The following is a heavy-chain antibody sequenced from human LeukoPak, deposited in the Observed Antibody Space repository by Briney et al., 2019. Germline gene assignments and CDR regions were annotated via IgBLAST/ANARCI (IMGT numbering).Heavy chain of an antibody. J-gene: IGHJ4*02. CDR1: GFTFSSYE. CDR2: ISSSGSTI. CDR3: ARAPRRRITMIVVASHFDY. Sequence: PGRSLRLSCAASGFTFSSYEMNWVRQAPGKGLEWVSYISSSGSTIYYADSVKGRFTISRDNAKNSLYLQMNSLRAEDTAVYYCARAPRRRITMIVVASHFDYWGQGTLVTVSS. D-gene: IGHD3-22*01. V-gene: IGHV3-48*03.